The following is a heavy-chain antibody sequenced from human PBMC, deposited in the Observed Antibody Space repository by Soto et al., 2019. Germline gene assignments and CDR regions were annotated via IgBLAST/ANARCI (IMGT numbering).Heavy chain of an antibody. D-gene: IGHD2-8*01. CDR1: GFTFSTYW. V-gene: IGHV3-74*01. CDR2: INSDGDTT. Sequence: GESLKISCAASGFTFSTYWMHWVRQTAGQGLVWVSRINSDGDTTTYADSVKGRFTTSRDNARNTLYLQLSSLRAEDTAVYYCARGNGHGFDLWGQGTMVTVSS. J-gene: IGHJ3*01. CDR3: ARGNGHGFDL.